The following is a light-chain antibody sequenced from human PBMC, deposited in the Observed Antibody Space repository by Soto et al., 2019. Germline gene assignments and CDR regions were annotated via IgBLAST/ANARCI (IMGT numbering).Light chain of an antibody. CDR1: SSNIGSNT. CDR3: AAWDDSLNGPV. CDR2: SNN. Sequence: QSVLTQPPSASGTPGQRVTISCSGSSSNIGSNTVNWYQQLPGTAPKLLIYSNNQRPSWVPDRFSGSKSGTSASLAISGLRSEYEADYYCAAWDDSLNGPVFGGGTQLTVL. V-gene: IGLV1-44*01. J-gene: IGLJ2*01.